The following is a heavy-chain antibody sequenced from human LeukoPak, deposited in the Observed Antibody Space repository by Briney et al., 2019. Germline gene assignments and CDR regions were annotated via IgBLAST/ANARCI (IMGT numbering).Heavy chain of an antibody. J-gene: IGHJ4*02. CDR3: AKRGAEVGATVAPGDY. D-gene: IGHD1-26*01. V-gene: IGHV3-23*01. CDR1: GFTFSSYA. Sequence: GGSLRLSCAASGFTFSSYAMSWVRQAPGKGLVWVSGISGSGTYYADSVKGRFTISRDNSKNALYLQMNSLRAEDTAVYYCAKRGAEVGATVAPGDYWGQGTLVTASS. CDR2: ISGSGT.